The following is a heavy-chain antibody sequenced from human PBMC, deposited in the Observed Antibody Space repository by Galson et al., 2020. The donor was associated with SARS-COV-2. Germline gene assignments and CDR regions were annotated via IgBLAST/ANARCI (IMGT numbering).Heavy chain of an antibody. V-gene: IGHV1-18*01. CDR1: GYTFTSYG. CDR3: ARDDNGHPNYYNYGMDV. D-gene: IGHD1-20*01. CDR2: ISAYNGNT. Sequence: SVKVSCKASGYTFTSYGISWVLQAPGQGLEWMGWISAYNGNTNYAQKLQVRVTMTTDTSTSTAYMELRSLRSDDTAVYYCARDDNGHPNYYNYGMDVWGQETTVTVCS. J-gene: IGHJ6*02.